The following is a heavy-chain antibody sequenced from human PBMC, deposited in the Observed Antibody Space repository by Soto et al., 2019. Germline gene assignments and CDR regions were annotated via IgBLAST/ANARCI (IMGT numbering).Heavy chain of an antibody. J-gene: IGHJ4*02. D-gene: IGHD6-19*01. V-gene: IGHV4-34*01. Sequence: SEALSLTCAVYGGSFSGYYWSWIRQPPGKGLEWIGEINHSGSTNYNPSLKSRVTISVDTSKNQFSLKLSSVTAADTAVYYCARVRQWLYYFDYWGQGTLVTVSS. CDR1: GGSFSGYY. CDR3: ARVRQWLYYFDY. CDR2: INHSGST.